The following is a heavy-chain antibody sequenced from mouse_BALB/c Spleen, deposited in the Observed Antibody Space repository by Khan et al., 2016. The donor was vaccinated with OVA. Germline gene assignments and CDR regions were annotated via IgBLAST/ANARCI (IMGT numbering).Heavy chain of an antibody. CDR1: GYTFTDYN. Sequence: QVQLQQSGAELARPGASVKLSCKASGYTFTDYNINWVKQRTGQGLEWIGEIYPGSNNTYYNEKFKGKATLTADKSSSTAYMQLSSLTSEDSAVYFCARERGAWFPYWGQGTLVTVSA. V-gene: IGHV1-77*01. CDR3: ARERGAWFPY. J-gene: IGHJ3*01. CDR2: IYPGSNNT.